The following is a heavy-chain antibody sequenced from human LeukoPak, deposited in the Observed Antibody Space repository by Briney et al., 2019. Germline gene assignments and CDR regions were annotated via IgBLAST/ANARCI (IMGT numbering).Heavy chain of an antibody. CDR1: GFTFSSYW. CDR2: IKQDGSEK. CDR3: ARDLGVVIAHYYYYYVDV. Sequence: GGSLRLSCAASGFTFSSYWMSWVRQAPGKGLEWVANIKQDGSEKYYVDSVKGRFTISRDNAKNSLYLQMNSLRAEDTAVYYCARDLGVVIAHYYYYYVDVWGKGTTVTVSS. J-gene: IGHJ6*03. D-gene: IGHD3-22*01. V-gene: IGHV3-7*01.